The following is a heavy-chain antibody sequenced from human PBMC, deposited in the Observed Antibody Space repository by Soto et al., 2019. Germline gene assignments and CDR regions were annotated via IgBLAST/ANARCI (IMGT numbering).Heavy chain of an antibody. J-gene: IGHJ5*02. V-gene: IGHV4-30-2*01. CDR1: GFSLTTSGMG. Sequence: LVNPTQTLTLTCTFSGFSLTTSGMGVGWIRQPPGKGLEWIGYIYHSGSTYYNPSLKSRVTISVDRSKNQFSLKLSSVTAADTAVYYCARVPGPWGQGTLVTVSS. CDR3: ARVPGP. CDR2: IYHSGST.